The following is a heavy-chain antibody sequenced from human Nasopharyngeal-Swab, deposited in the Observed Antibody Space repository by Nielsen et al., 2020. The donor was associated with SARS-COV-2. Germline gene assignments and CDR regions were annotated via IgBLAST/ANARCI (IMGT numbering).Heavy chain of an antibody. CDR2: ISARGTST. V-gene: IGHV3-23*01. CDR3: AKKLENILRYFDWLLDAFDI. CDR1: GFTFSNYA. J-gene: IGHJ3*02. D-gene: IGHD3-9*01. Sequence: GESLKISCVASGFTFSNYAMSWARQAPGKGLEWVSTISARGTSTFYVDSVKGRFTISRDNSKNTLYLQMNSLRAEDTAVYYCAKKLENILRYFDWLLDAFDIWGQGTMVTVSS.